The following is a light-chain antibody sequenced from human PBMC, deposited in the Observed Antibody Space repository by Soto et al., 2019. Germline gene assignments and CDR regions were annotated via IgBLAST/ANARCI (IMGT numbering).Light chain of an antibody. Sequence: QSVLTQPASVSGSPGQRVSISCTGSSTNIGAGYDVHWYEHLPGTAPKLLIYQNNNRPSGVPDRFSGSKSGTSASLAITGLQAEDEADYYCQSYDSSLSVVVFGGGTKLTVL. V-gene: IGLV1-40*01. J-gene: IGLJ2*01. CDR2: QNN. CDR3: QSYDSSLSVVV. CDR1: STNIGAGYD.